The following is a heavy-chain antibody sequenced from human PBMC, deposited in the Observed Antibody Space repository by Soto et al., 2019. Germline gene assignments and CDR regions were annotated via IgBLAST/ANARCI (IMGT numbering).Heavy chain of an antibody. V-gene: IGHV4-4*02. J-gene: IGHJ4*02. CDR2: IYHSGSM. D-gene: IGHD6-19*01. CDR1: SGSISSTNW. CDR3: VKEGSGWSYLEH. Sequence: QVQLQESGPGLVKPSETLSLSCGVSSGSISSTNWWSWFRQPPGRGLEWIGAIYHSGSMNYNPSLRSRVTISVDKSKNQFSLNLISVTAADTAVYFCVKEGSGWSYLEHWGQGILVTVSS.